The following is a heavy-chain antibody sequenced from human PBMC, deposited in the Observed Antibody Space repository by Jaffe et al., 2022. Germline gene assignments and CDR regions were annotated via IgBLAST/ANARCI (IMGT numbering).Heavy chain of an antibody. D-gene: IGHD3-16*02. V-gene: IGHV3-23*01. CDR2: ISGSGGST. CDR3: AKDLYWGVGGVIVLDY. Sequence: EVQLLESGGGLVQPGGSLRLSCAASGFTFSSYAMSWVRQAPGKGLEWVSAISGSGGSTYYADSVKGRFTISRDNSKNTLYLQMNSLRAEDTAVYYCAKDLYWGVGGVIVLDYWGQGTLVTVSS. J-gene: IGHJ4*02. CDR1: GFTFSSYA.